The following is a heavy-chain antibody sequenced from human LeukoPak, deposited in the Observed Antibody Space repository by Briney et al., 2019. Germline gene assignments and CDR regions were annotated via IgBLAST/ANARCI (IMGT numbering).Heavy chain of an antibody. CDR2: INPNSSGR. V-gene: IGHV1-2*02. D-gene: IGHD6-19*01. CDR3: ARDRDPQQWLVPMDYYYAMDV. Sequence: ASVTVSCKASGYTFTGYYMYWVRQAPGQGLEWMGWINPNSSGRNYAQKFQGRVTMTRDTSISTAYMELSRLRSDDTAVYYCARDRDPQQWLVPMDYYYAMDVWGQGTTVTVSS. J-gene: IGHJ6*02. CDR1: GYTFTGYY.